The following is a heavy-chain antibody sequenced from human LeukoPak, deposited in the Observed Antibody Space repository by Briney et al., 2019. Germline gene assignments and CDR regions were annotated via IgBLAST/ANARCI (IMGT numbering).Heavy chain of an antibody. Sequence: GSSVKVSCKASGGTFSSYTFNWVRQAPGQGPEWMGRIIPILNTTNYAQKLQDRVTIIADRSTSTTYMELRGLRSEDTAVYYCARGTSIRGGDYHGMDVWGQGTTITVSS. CDR3: ARGTSIRGGDYHGMDV. CDR2: IIPILNTT. J-gene: IGHJ6*02. D-gene: IGHD3-10*01. V-gene: IGHV1-69*08. CDR1: GGTFSSYT.